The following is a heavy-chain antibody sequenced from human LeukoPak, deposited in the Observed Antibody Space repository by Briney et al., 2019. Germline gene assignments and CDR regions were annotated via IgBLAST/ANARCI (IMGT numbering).Heavy chain of an antibody. J-gene: IGHJ4*02. V-gene: IGHV3-23*01. CDR3: AKDGHSSGSSFDY. D-gene: IGHD6-19*01. CDR1: GFTFSSYA. CDR2: ISGSGGST. Sequence: GGSLRLSCAASGFTFSSYAMSWVRQAPGKGLEWVSGISGSGGSTYYADSVKGRFTISRDNSKSTLYLQMNSLRAEDTAVYYCAKDGHSSGSSFDYWGQGTLVTVSS.